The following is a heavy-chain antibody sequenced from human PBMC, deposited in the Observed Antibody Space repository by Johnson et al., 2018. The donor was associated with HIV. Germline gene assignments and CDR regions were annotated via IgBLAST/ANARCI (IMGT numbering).Heavy chain of an antibody. V-gene: IGHV3-30*02. J-gene: IGHJ3*02. CDR1: GFTFSSYG. D-gene: IGHD3-22*01. CDR2: IRYDGSNK. Sequence: QVQLVESGGGVVQPGGSLRLSCAASGFTFSSYGMHWVRQAPGKGLEWVAFIRYDGSNKYYADAVKGRFTITRDNSKNTLYRQMNSLRAEDTAVYYCAKYDSDAFDIWGQGTMVTVSS. CDR3: AKYDSDAFDI.